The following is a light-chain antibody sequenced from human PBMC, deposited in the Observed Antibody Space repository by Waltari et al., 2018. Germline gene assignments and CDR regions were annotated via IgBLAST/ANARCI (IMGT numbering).Light chain of an antibody. CDR1: SGHETNA. CDR3: QTWDTGPWVIGQGPTKSGPWV. V-gene: IGLV4-69*02. Sequence: QPVLTQLPSASASPGASVTLTCTLDSGHETNAIAWHQQRPAGGPRYLMGLNSDGSYSKADGISDRFLGSSSGTERYLTISSLQSEDEAEYYCQTWDTGPWVIGQGPTKSGPWVFGGGTKLTVL. J-gene: IGLJ3*02. CDR2: LNSDGSY.